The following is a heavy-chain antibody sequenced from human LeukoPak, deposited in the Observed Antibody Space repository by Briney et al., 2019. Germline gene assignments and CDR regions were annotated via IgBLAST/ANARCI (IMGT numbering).Heavy chain of an antibody. CDR2: VKGDGITT. J-gene: IGHJ4*02. Sequence: GGSLRLSCAASGFTFSTYGMHWVRQAPGRGLEWVSLVKGDGITTDYADSVKGRFSVSRDNSKNSLYLQMSSLKTEDTALYFCVRDTGSGWDFDYWGQGTLVTVSP. CDR1: GFTFSTYG. V-gene: IGHV3-43*02. CDR3: VRDTGSGWDFDY. D-gene: IGHD6-19*01.